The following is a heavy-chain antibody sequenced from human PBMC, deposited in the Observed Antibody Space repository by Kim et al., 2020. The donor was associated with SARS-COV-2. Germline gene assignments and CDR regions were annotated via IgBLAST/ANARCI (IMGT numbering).Heavy chain of an antibody. J-gene: IGHJ5*02. V-gene: IGHV4-34*01. Sequence: SETLSLTCAVYGGSFSGYYWSWIRQPPGKGLEWIGEINHSGSTNYNPSLKSRVTISVDTSKNQFSLKLSSVTAADTAVYYCARGQGPAAAGTDSNWFDPWGQGTLVTVSS. D-gene: IGHD6-13*01. CDR1: GGSFSGYY. CDR3: ARGQGPAAAGTDSNWFDP. CDR2: INHSGST.